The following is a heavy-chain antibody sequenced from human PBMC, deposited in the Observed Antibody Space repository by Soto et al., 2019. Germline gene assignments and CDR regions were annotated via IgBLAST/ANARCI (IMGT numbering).Heavy chain of an antibody. D-gene: IGHD3-3*01. J-gene: IGHJ4*02. CDR1: GYTFTSYG. Sequence: ASVKVSCKASGYTFTSYGISWVRQAPGQGLEWMGWISAYNGNTNYAQKLQGRVTMTTDTSTSTAYMELRSLRSDDTAVYYCARVDDFWSGYYMVYFDYWGQGTLVTVSS. CDR3: ARVDDFWSGYYMVYFDY. CDR2: ISAYNGNT. V-gene: IGHV1-18*01.